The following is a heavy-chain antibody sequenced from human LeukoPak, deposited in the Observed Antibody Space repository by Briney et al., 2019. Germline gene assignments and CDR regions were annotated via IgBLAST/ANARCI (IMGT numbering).Heavy chain of an antibody. V-gene: IGHV4-38-2*02. D-gene: IGHD6-19*01. CDR3: ARFKTAGTYYMDV. J-gene: IGHJ6*03. CDR2: IYHSGST. CDR1: DYSISSAYY. Sequence: PSETLSLTCSVSDYSISSAYYWGWIRQPPGKGLEWIANIYHSGSTYNNPSLKSRVTISIDTSKNQFSLKLSPVTAADTAMYYCARFKTAGTYYMDVWGKGTTVTVSS.